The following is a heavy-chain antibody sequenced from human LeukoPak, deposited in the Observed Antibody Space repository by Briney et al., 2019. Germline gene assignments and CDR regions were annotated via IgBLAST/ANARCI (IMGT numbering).Heavy chain of an antibody. V-gene: IGHV3-7*01. CDR1: GFTFNTYW. Sequence: PGGSLRLSCSASGFTFNTYWMSWVRQAPGKGLQWVANVRPDGREQRYVDSVKDRFTISRDNAKNSLYLQMNSLRAEDTAVYYCARLREIPVFGVVTKSTSYFDYWGQGTLVTASS. CDR2: VRPDGREQ. CDR3: ARLREIPVFGVVTKSTSYFDY. D-gene: IGHD3-3*01. J-gene: IGHJ4*02.